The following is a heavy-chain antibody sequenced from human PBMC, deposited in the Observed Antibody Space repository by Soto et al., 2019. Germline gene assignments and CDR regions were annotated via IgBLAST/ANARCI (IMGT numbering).Heavy chain of an antibody. CDR1: GGSFSGYY. CDR2: INHSGST. J-gene: IGHJ6*02. D-gene: IGHD3-3*01. Sequence: SETLSLTCAVYGGSFSGYYWSWIRQPPGKGLEWIGEINHSGSTNYNPSLKSRVTISVDTSKNQFSLKLSSVTAADTAVYYCARGPYYDFWSGPLFGYYYGMDVWGQGTTVTVS. CDR3: ARGPYYDFWSGPLFGYYYGMDV. V-gene: IGHV4-34*01.